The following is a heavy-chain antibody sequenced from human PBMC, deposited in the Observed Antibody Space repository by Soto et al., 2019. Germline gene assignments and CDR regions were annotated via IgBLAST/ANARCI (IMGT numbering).Heavy chain of an antibody. CDR3: ARDRNVYDFWSGNDY. CDR2: IKQDGSEK. D-gene: IGHD3-3*01. J-gene: IGHJ4*02. Sequence: GGSLRLSCAASGFIFRSYWMSWVRQAPGKGLECVANIKQDGSEKYYVDSVKGRFTISRDNAKNSLYLQMNSLRAEDTAVYYCARDRNVYDFWSGNDYWGQGTLVTVSS. V-gene: IGHV3-7*01. CDR1: GFIFRSYW.